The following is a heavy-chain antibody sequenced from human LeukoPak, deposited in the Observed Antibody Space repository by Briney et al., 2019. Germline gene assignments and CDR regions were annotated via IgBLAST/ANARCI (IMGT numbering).Heavy chain of an antibody. V-gene: IGHV1-69*05. CDR1: GGTFSSYA. CDR2: IIPIFGTA. D-gene: IGHD3-10*01. CDR3: ARDHGLPSGDPFDY. Sequence: SVKVSCKASGGTFSSYAISWVRQAPGQGIEWMERIIPIFGTANYAQKFQGRVTITTDESTSTAYMQLSSLRSEDTAVYYCARDHGLPSGDPFDYWGQGTLVTVSS. J-gene: IGHJ4*02.